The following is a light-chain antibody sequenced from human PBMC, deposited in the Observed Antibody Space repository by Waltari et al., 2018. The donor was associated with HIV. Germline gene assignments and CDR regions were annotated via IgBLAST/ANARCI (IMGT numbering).Light chain of an antibody. V-gene: IGKV1-39*01. CDR1: QSISSY. J-gene: IGKJ2*01. Sequence: EIKMKQYPYSLAASVGDRVTITCRASQSISSYLNWYQQKPGKAPKLLIYFASSLQSGVPSRFGGSGSGTDFTLTISSLQPEDFATYYCQQSYSTPYTFGQGTKLEIK. CDR3: QQSYSTPYT. CDR2: FAS.